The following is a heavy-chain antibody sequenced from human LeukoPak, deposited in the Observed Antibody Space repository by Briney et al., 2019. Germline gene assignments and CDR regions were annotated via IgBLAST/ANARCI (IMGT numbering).Heavy chain of an antibody. CDR1: GFPFSSYY. V-gene: IGHV3-74*01. J-gene: IGHJ3*02. D-gene: IGHD1-26*01. CDR2: SNNDGSST. CDR3: ARARSYGAFDI. Sequence: PGGSLRLSCAASGFPFSSYYMPWVRQAPGKGLVWVSRSNNDGSSTTYADSVKGRFTISRDNAKNTLYPQTNSLRGEDTAVYYCARARSYGAFDIWGQGTMVTVSS.